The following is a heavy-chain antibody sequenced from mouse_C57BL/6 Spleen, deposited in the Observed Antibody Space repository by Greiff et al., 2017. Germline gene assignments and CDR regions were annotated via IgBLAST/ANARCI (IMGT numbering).Heavy chain of an antibody. J-gene: IGHJ4*01. CDR2: IHPSDSDT. D-gene: IGHD2-4*01. Sequence: VQLKQPGAELVKPGASVKVSCKASGYTFTSYWMHWVKQRPGQGLEWIGRIHPSDSDTNYNQKFKGKATLTVDKSSSTAYMQLSSLTSEDSAVYYCAMREDYDGRDMDYWGQGTSVTVSS. CDR3: AMREDYDGRDMDY. CDR1: GYTFTSYW. V-gene: IGHV1-74*01.